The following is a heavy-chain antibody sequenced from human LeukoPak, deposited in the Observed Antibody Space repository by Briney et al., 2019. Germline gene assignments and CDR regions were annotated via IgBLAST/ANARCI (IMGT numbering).Heavy chain of an antibody. Sequence: PGGSLRLSCAASGFTFSNYAMSWVRQAPGKGLEWVSGISASGSNTYYADSVKGRFTISRDNSRNTLYVQMNSLRAEDTAVYYCAKGNWGSSGGEYYFDYWGQGTLVTVSS. V-gene: IGHV3-23*01. CDR1: GFTFSNYA. CDR2: ISASGSNT. D-gene: IGHD7-27*01. CDR3: AKGNWGSSGGEYYFDY. J-gene: IGHJ4*02.